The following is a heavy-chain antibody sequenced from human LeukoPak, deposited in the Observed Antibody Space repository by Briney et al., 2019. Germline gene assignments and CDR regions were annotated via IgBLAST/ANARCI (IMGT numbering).Heavy chain of an antibody. CDR3: AKDYYDSSGYYYGGTDY. J-gene: IGHJ4*02. Sequence: GGSLRLSCAASGFTFSSYAMSWVRQAPGKGLEWVSAISGSGGGTYYADSVKGRFTISRDNSKNTLVLQMNSLRAEDTAVYYCAKDYYDSSGYYYGGTDYWGQGTLVTVSS. D-gene: IGHD3-22*01. V-gene: IGHV3-23*01. CDR1: GFTFSSYA. CDR2: ISGSGGGT.